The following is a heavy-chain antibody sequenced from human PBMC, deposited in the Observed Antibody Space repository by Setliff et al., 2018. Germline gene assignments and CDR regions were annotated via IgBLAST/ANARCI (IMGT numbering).Heavy chain of an antibody. CDR1: GYTFMSYD. Sequence: GASVKVSCKASGYTFMSYDINWVRQATGQGLEWVGWMDPNSGNTAYGRKFQDRVTITRNTSISTAYMELSSLRSEDTAVYHCARGRASGGYFEVWYSDLWGRGTLVTVSS. CDR2: MDPNSGNT. J-gene: IGHJ2*01. CDR3: ARGRASGGYFEVWYSDL. D-gene: IGHD3-22*01. V-gene: IGHV1-8*03.